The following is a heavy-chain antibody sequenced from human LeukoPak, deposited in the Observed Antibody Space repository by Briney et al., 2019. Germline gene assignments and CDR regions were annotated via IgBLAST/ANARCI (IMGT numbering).Heavy chain of an antibody. Sequence: SETLSLTCTVSGYSISSGHYWAWIRQPPGKGLEWIGSIYHSVSTYYNPSLQSRVTISVDTSKNQFSLKLSSVTAADTAVYYCARNSCPSGSCYDNRGYFDYWGQGTLVTVSS. CDR3: ARNSCPSGSCYDNRGYFDY. J-gene: IGHJ4*02. CDR1: GYSISSGHY. D-gene: IGHD2-15*01. CDR2: IYHSVST. V-gene: IGHV4-38-2*02.